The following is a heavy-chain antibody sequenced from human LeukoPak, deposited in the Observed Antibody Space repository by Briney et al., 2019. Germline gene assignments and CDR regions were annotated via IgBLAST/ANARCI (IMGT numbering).Heavy chain of an antibody. Sequence: PSETLSLTCTVSGGSISSYYWSWIRQPPGKGLEWIGYIYYSGSTNYNPSLKSRVTISVDTSKNQFSLKLSSVTAADTAVYYCAIMTGYYSDAFDIWGQGTMVTVSS. V-gene: IGHV4-59*12. CDR2: IYYSGST. D-gene: IGHD3-9*01. CDR3: AIMTGYYSDAFDI. J-gene: IGHJ3*02. CDR1: GGSISSYY.